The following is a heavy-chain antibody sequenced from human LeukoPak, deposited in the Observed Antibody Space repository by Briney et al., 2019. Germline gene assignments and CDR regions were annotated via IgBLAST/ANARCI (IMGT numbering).Heavy chain of an antibody. CDR2: IYPGDSDT. CDR3: ARQRGLYNWNDGDAFDI. Sequence: GESLKISCKGSGYSFTSYWIGWVRQMPGKGLEWMGIIYPGDSDTRYSPSFQGQVTISADKSISTAYLQWSSLRASDTAMYYCARQRGLYNWNDGDAFDIWGQGTMVTVSS. D-gene: IGHD1-1*01. V-gene: IGHV5-51*01. J-gene: IGHJ3*02. CDR1: GYSFTSYW.